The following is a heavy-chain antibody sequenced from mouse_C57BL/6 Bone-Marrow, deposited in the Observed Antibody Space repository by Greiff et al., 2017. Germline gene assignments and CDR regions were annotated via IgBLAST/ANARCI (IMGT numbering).Heavy chain of an antibody. J-gene: IGHJ4*01. CDR3: AREKDYYGKYAMDY. CDR2: LYPGDGDT. D-gene: IGHD1-1*01. CDR1: GYAFSSYW. Sequence: QVQLKESGAELVKPGASVKISCKASGYAFSSYWMNWVKQRPGKGLEWIGQLYPGDGDTNYNGKFKGKATLTADKSSSTAYMQLSSLTSEDSAVYFCAREKDYYGKYAMDYWGQGTSVTVSS. V-gene: IGHV1-80*01.